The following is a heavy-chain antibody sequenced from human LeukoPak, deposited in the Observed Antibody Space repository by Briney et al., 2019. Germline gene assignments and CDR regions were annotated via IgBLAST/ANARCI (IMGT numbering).Heavy chain of an antibody. CDR3: ARALNDFWSGYGY. Sequence: PGGSLRLSCAASGFTFSNYAMSWVRQAPGKGLEWVSAISGSGDTTYYADFVKGHFTISRDNSKNTLYLQMNSLRAEDTAVYYCARALNDFWSGYGYWGQGTLVTVSS. J-gene: IGHJ4*02. V-gene: IGHV3-23*01. CDR1: GFTFSNYA. CDR2: ISGSGDTT. D-gene: IGHD3-3*01.